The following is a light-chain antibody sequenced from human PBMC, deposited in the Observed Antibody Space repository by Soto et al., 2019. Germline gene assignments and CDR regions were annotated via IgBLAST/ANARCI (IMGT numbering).Light chain of an antibody. CDR2: QDS. V-gene: IGLV3-1*01. CDR3: QAWDSSTACYV. Sequence: SYELTQPPSVSVSPGQTASITCSGDKLGDKYACWYQQKSGQSPVLVIYQDSKRPSGIPERFSGSNSGNTATLTISGTQAMDEADYYCQAWDSSTACYVFGTGTKLTVL. J-gene: IGLJ1*01. CDR1: KLGDKY.